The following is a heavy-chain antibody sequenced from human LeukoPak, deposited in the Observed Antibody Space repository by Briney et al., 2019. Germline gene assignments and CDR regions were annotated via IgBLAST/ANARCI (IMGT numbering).Heavy chain of an antibody. CDR1: GGSFSGYY. J-gene: IGHJ4*02. CDR2: INHSGST. Sequence: PSETLSLTCAVYGGSFSGYYWSWIRQPPGKGLEWIGEINHSGSTNYNPSLKSRVTLSVDTSKNQFSLKLTSVTAADTAVYARSQPSVAADPVGIAGVRRGYLNYWGQGTLVTVSS. D-gene: IGHD6-13*01. V-gene: IGHV4-34*01. CDR3: SQPSVAADPVGIAGVRRGYLNY.